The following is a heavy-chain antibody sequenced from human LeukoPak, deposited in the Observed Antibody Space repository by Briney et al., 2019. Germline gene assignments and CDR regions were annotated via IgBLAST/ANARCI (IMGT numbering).Heavy chain of an antibody. J-gene: IGHJ4*02. D-gene: IGHD3-22*01. Sequence: GGSLRLSCAASGFTFSSYAMSWVRQSPGKGLEWVSAISGSGDSTYSGDSARGRFTISRDNSNHTVFLQMKSLRAKDTAVYYCAKEKDSSGFFDYWGQGALVTVSS. CDR3: AKEKDSSGFFDY. CDR1: GFTFSSYA. V-gene: IGHV3-23*01. CDR2: ISGSGDST.